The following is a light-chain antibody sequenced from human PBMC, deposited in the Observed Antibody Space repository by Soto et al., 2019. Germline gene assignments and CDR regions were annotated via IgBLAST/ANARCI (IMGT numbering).Light chain of an antibody. J-gene: IGKJ5*01. V-gene: IGKV3-15*01. CDR3: QQYNNWST. CDR1: QSVSSN. Sequence: EIVMTQSPSTLSVSPWERSTLSFRASQSVSSNLAWYQQKPGQAPRLLIYGASTRATGIPARFSGSGSGTEFTLTISSLQSEDFAVYYCQQYNNWSTFGQGTRLEIK. CDR2: GAS.